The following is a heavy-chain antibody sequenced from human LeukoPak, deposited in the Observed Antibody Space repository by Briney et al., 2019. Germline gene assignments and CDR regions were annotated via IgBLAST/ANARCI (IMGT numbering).Heavy chain of an antibody. J-gene: IGHJ4*02. CDR1: GFTFGSYA. CDR3: ARDSTYYYDSGSSGPHYFDF. Sequence: QPGRSLRLPCAASGFTFGSYAMHWVRQAPGKGLEWVALISYHGDITYYADSVKGRFTLSRDDSKTTLFLQLNSLRAEDTAVYYCARDSTYYYDSGSSGPHYFDFWGQGTLVTVSS. V-gene: IGHV3-30*01. D-gene: IGHD3-10*01. CDR2: ISYHGDIT.